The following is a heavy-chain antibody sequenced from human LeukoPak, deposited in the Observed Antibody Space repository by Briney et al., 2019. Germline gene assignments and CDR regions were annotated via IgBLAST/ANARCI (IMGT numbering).Heavy chain of an antibody. CDR2: IKSKTDGGTT. Sequence: GGSLRLSCAASGFTFSDAWMSWVRQAPGKGLEWVGRIKSKTDGGTTDYAAPVKGRFTISRDDSKNTLYLQMNSLKTEDTAVYYCTTGIIAAAGTIFDYWGQGTLVTVSS. V-gene: IGHV3-15*01. J-gene: IGHJ4*02. D-gene: IGHD6-13*01. CDR1: GFTFSDAW. CDR3: TTGIIAAAGTIFDY.